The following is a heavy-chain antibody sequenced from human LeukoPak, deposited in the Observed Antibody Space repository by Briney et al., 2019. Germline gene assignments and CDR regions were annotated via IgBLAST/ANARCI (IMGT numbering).Heavy chain of an antibody. J-gene: IGHJ4*02. CDR1: GGSISSGSYY. D-gene: IGHD6-13*01. CDR3: ARGGQQLVRY. CDR2: IYTSGST. Sequence: SETLSLTCTVSGGSISSGSYYWSWIRQPAGKGLEWIGRIYTSGSTNYNPSLKSRVTISVDTSKNQFSLKLSSVTAADTAVYYCARGGQQLVRYWGQGTLVIVSS. V-gene: IGHV4-61*02.